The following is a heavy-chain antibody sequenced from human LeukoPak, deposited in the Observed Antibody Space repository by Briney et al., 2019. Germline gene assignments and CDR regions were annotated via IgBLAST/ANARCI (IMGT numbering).Heavy chain of an antibody. Sequence: ASVNVSCKTSGYTFTGYYMHWVRQAPGQGVYWIGWINPNTGGTNYAQKFQGRVTMTSDTSISTAYMELSSLKSDDTAMYYCARAPMIVVVFPPRLDFWGQGTLVTVSS. CDR3: ARAPMIVVVFPPRLDF. J-gene: IGHJ4*02. D-gene: IGHD3-22*01. CDR2: INPNTGGT. CDR1: GYTFTGYY. V-gene: IGHV1-2*02.